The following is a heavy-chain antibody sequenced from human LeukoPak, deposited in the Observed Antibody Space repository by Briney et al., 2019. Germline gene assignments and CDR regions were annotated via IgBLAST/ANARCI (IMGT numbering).Heavy chain of an antibody. D-gene: IGHD3-3*01. V-gene: IGHV1-18*01. CDR1: GYTFTSYG. Sequence: AASVKVSCKASGYTFTSYGISWVRQAPGQGLEWMGWISAYNGNTNYAQKLQGRVTMTRDTSISTAYMELSRLRSDDTAVYYCARDLSITIFGVVISLTFDIWGQGTMVTVSS. CDR2: ISAYNGNT. CDR3: ARDLSITIFGVVISLTFDI. J-gene: IGHJ3*02.